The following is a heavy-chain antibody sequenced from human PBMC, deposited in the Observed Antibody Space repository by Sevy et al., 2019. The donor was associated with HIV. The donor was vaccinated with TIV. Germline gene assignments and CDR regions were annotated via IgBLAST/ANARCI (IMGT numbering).Heavy chain of an antibody. J-gene: IGHJ5*02. D-gene: IGHD3-3*01. CDR1: GGSFSGYY. V-gene: IGHV4-34*01. CDR3: ARGSAYYDFWSGYYQEA. CDR2: INHSGST. Sequence: SEALSLTCAVYGGSFSGYYWSWIRQPPGKGLEWIGEINHSGSTNYNPSLKSRVTISVDTSKNQFSLKLSSVTAADTAVYYCARGSAYYDFWSGYYQEAWGQGTLVTVSS.